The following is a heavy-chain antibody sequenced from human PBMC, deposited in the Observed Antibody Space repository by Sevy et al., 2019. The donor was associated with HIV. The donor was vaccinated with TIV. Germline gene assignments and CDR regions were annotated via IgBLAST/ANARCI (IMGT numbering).Heavy chain of an antibody. CDR3: ARDRGEILRSAFDY. CDR1: GFTFCDYS. V-gene: IGHV3-30*14. D-gene: IGHD3-16*01. J-gene: IGHJ4*02. Sequence: GESLKISCAASGFTFCDYSMHWVRQAPGKGLEWVAVISYDGRNNKYNVDSVKGRFTISRDNSKNTLFLQMNSLRAEDSAIYYCARDRGEILRSAFDYWGQGALVTVSS. CDR2: ISYDGRNNK.